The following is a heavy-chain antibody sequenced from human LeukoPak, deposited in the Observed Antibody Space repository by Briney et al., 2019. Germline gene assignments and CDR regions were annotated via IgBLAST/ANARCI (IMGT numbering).Heavy chain of an antibody. CDR3: ARHRVGDSSGYNYPFDY. Sequence: SQTLSLTCTVSGASISSGRYYWSWIRHLPGKGLEWIAYIYYSGSTYYNPSLKSRVTISIDTSNNQFSLNLISVTAADTAVYYCARHRVGDSSGYNYPFDYWARAPHSPSPQ. J-gene: IGHJ4*02. CDR1: GASISSGRYY. CDR2: IYYSGST. V-gene: IGHV4-31*03. D-gene: IGHD3-22*01.